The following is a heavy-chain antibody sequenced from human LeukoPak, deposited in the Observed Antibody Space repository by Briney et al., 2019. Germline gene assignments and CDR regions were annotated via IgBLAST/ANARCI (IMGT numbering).Heavy chain of an antibody. CDR3: ARDRRWLQSGLDY. CDR2: IYYSGST. Sequence: TSETLSLTCTVSGGSISSYYWSWIRQPPGKGLEGIGYIYYSGSTNYNPSLKSRVTISVDTSENQFSLKLSSVTAADTAVYYCARDRRWLQSGLDYWGQGTLVTVFS. CDR1: GGSISSYY. J-gene: IGHJ4*02. D-gene: IGHD5-24*01. V-gene: IGHV4-59*01.